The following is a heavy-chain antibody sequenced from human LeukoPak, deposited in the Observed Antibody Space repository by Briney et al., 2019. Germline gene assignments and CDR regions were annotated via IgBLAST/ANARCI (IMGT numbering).Heavy chain of an antibody. CDR2: ISGSGGST. Sequence: PGGSLRLSCAASGFTFSSYAMSWVRQAPGKGLEWVSAISGSGGSTYYADSVKGRFTISRDNSKNALYLQLNSLRAEDTAVYYCATFRTSYSGSYDYFDNWGQGTLVTVSS. J-gene: IGHJ4*02. CDR3: ATFRTSYSGSYDYFDN. CDR1: GFTFSSYA. V-gene: IGHV3-23*01. D-gene: IGHD1-26*01.